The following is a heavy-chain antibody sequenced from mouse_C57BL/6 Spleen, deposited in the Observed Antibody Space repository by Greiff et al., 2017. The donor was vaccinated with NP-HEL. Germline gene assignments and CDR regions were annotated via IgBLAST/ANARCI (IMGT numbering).Heavy chain of an antibody. CDR3: ARHGKITTVVYFDY. D-gene: IGHD1-1*01. CDR2: ISSGGSYT. J-gene: IGHJ2*01. V-gene: IGHV5-6*01. Sequence: EVHLVESGGDLVKPGGSLKLSCAASGFTFSSYGMSWVRQTPDKRLEWVATISSGGSYTYYPDSVQGRFTISRDNAKNTLYLQMSSLKSEDTAMYYCARHGKITTVVYFDYWGQGTTLTVSS. CDR1: GFTFSSYG.